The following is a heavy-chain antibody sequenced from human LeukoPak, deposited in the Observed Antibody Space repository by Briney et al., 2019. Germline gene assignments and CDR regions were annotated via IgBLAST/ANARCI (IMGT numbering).Heavy chain of an antibody. CDR2: MSGSGDGT. J-gene: IGHJ6*03. V-gene: IGHV3-23*01. Sequence: GGSLRLSCAASGFAFSNFAMSWVRQAPGKGLEWVSAMSGSGDGTYYAGSVKGRFTIPRDNSKNTLYLQMNSLRAEDTAVYYCAKMMGQRLYDYCMDVWGKGTTVTVSS. CDR3: AKMMGQRLYDYCMDV. D-gene: IGHD3-16*01. CDR1: GFAFSNFA.